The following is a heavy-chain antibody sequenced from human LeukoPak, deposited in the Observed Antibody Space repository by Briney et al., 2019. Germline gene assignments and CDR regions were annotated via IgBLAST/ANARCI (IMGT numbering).Heavy chain of an antibody. Sequence: GRYLRLSCAASGFTFISYSMNWVRQAPGKGQEWVSYISSSSTTIYYADSVKGRFTISRDNAKNSLYLQMNSLRAEDTAVYYCARDSTPEPFDYWGQGTLVTVSS. V-gene: IGHV3-48*01. CDR1: GFTFISYS. CDR3: ARDSTPEPFDY. J-gene: IGHJ4*02. D-gene: IGHD1-14*01. CDR2: ISSSSTTI.